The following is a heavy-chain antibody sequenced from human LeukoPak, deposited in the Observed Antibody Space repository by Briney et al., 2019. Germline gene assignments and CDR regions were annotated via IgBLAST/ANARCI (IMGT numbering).Heavy chain of an antibody. CDR2: INPNSGGT. CDR3: ARDIAATERYYDSSGYYRGVFDY. CDR1: GYTFTGYY. Sequence: ASVKVSCKASGYTFTGYYMHWVRQAPGQGLGWMGWINPNSGGTNYAQKFQGWVTMTRDTSISTAYMELSRLRSDDTAVYYCARDIAATERYYDSSGYYRGVFDYWGQGTLVTVSS. V-gene: IGHV1-2*04. J-gene: IGHJ4*02. D-gene: IGHD3-22*01.